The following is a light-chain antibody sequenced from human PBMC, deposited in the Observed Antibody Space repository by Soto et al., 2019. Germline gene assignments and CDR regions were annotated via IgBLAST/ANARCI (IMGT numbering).Light chain of an antibody. V-gene: IGLV2-8*01. CDR3: SSSAASNNFYFV. J-gene: IGLJ3*02. CDR1: SSDVGGYNY. CDR2: EVT. Sequence: QSALTQPPSASGSPGQSVTISCTGTSSDVGGYNYVSWYQQYPGRAPKLMIYEVTKRPSGVPDRFSGSKSANTASLTVSGLHAEDEADYYCSSSAASNNFYFVFGGGTKLTVL.